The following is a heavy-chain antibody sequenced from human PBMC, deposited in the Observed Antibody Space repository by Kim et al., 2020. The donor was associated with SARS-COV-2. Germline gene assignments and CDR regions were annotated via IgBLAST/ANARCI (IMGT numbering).Heavy chain of an antibody. CDR3: ARGFRSNSLDF. D-gene: IGHD1-26*01. V-gene: IGHV3-48*03. CDR1: GFPFTTYS. J-gene: IGHJ4*02. CDR2: ISNSGSTI. Sequence: GGSLRLSCLTSGFPFTTYSMNWVRQAPGGGLEWIAFISNSGSTIYYADSVRGRFTISRDTAKNSLFLQMTSLRLDDTATYFCARGFRSNSLDFWCRGTLVTVSP.